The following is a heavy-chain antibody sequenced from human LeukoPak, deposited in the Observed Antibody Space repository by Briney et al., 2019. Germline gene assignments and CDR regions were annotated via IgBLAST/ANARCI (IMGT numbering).Heavy chain of an antibody. CDR3: ARDRWDSSSWYALYYMDV. CDR2: INSDGSST. J-gene: IGHJ6*03. V-gene: IGHV3-74*01. Sequence: GGSLRLSCAASGFTFSSYWMHWGRQAPGKGLVWVSRINSDGSSTSYADSVKGRFTISRDNAKNTLYLQMNSLRAEDTAVYYCARDRWDSSSWYALYYMDVWGKGTTVTVSS. D-gene: IGHD6-13*01. CDR1: GFTFSSYW.